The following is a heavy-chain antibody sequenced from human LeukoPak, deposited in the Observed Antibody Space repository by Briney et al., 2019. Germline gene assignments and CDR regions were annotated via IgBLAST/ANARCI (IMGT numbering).Heavy chain of an antibody. J-gene: IGHJ4*02. D-gene: IGHD3-9*01. CDR1: GFTFSSYG. CDR3: ARGLDYDILTGSHYS. Sequence: PGGSLRLSCAASGFTFSSYGMSWVRQAPGKGLEWVSAISGSGGSTYYADSVKGRFTISRDNAKNSLYLQMNSLRAEDTAVYYCARGLDYDILTGSHYSWGQGTLVTVSS. CDR2: ISGSGGST. V-gene: IGHV3-23*01.